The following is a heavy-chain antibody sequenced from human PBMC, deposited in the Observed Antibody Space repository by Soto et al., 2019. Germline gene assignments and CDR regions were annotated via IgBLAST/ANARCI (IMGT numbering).Heavy chain of an antibody. CDR1: GGSISSSSYY. Sequence: PSEPLSLTCTVSGGSISSSSYYWSWIRQPPGKGLEWIGYIYYSGSTNYNPSLKSRVTISVDTSKNQFSLKLSSVTAADTAVYYCAGLKVAGYYFDYWGQGTLVTVSS. CDR2: IYYSGST. J-gene: IGHJ4*02. CDR3: AGLKVAGYYFDY. D-gene: IGHD6-19*01. V-gene: IGHV4-61*05.